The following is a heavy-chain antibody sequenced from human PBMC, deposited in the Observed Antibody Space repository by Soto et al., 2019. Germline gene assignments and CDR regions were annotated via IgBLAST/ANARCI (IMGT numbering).Heavy chain of an antibody. D-gene: IGHD3-9*01. J-gene: IGHJ4*02. CDR2: IYHSGST. CDR1: GGSISSGGYS. V-gene: IGHV4-30-2*01. Sequence: SETLSLTCAVSGGSISSGGYSWSWIRQPPGKGLEWIGYIYHSGSTYYNPSLKSRVTISVDRSKNQFSLKLSSVTAADTAVYYCARGGDYIVTGYPSDYFDYWGQGTLVTVAS. CDR3: ARGGDYIVTGYPSDYFDY.